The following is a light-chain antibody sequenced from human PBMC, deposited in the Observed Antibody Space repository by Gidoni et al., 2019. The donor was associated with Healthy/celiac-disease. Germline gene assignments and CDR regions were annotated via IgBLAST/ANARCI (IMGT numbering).Light chain of an antibody. J-gene: IGKJ1*01. V-gene: IGKV6-21*01. CDR1: QSIGSS. Sequence: EIVLTQSPDFQSVTPKEKVTITCRASQSIGSSLSWYQKKPDQSPKLLIKYATQSFAGVPSRFSGSGSGTDYTLTINSLEAEDAATYYFHQSSSLPETFGQGTKVEIK. CDR3: HQSSSLPET. CDR2: YAT.